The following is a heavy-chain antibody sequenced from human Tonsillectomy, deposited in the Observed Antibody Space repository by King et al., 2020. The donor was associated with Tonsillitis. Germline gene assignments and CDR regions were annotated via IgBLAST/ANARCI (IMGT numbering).Heavy chain of an antibody. V-gene: IGHV4-39*01. CDR3: ARLLNADEK. Sequence: QLQESGPGLVKPSETLSLTCNVSGASINTNRHYWGWIRQSPGKGLEWIGSAYYSGATYYNASLKSRVTISVDASKNQFSLKLRSVTVADTALYYCARLLNADEKWGQGTLVTVSS. CDR1: GASINTNRHY. J-gene: IGHJ4*02. CDR2: AYYSGAT.